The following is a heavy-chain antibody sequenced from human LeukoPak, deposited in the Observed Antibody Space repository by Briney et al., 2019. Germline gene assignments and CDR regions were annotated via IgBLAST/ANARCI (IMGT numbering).Heavy chain of an antibody. Sequence: SETLSLTCTVFGGSISSYFWTWIRQPAGKGLEWIGRIYSNGITNYNPSLKSRVTMSIDTSKKEFSLKLSSVTAADTAIYYCASSSNFYYYMDVWGKGTTVTVSS. CDR2: IYSNGIT. CDR1: GGSISSYF. CDR3: ASSSNFYYYMDV. V-gene: IGHV4-4*07. J-gene: IGHJ6*03.